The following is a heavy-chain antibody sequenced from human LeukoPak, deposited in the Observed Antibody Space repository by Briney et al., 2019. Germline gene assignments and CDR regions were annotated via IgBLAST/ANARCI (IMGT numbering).Heavy chain of an antibody. CDR3: ARGRTGYSSGWYSEYFQH. CDR2: ISSSSSYI. V-gene: IGHV3-21*01. CDR1: GFTFSSYS. J-gene: IGHJ1*01. Sequence: GGSLRLSCAASGFTFSSYSMNWVRQAPGKGLEWVSSISSSSSYIYYADSVKGRFTISRDNAKNSLYLQMNSLRAEDTAVYYCARGRTGYSSGWYSEYFQHWGQGTLVTVSS. D-gene: IGHD6-19*01.